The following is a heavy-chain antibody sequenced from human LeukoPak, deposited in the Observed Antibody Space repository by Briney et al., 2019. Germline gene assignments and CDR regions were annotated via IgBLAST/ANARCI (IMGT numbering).Heavy chain of an antibody. V-gene: IGHV4-38-2*02. Sequence: SETLSLTCSVSGYSISSAYYWGWIRQPPGKGLEWIGTMYHSGSTNYNPSLKSRVTISVDTSKNQFSLKLSSVTAADTAVYYCARGRGYWGQGTLVTVSS. J-gene: IGHJ4*02. CDR2: MYHSGST. CDR3: ARGRGY. CDR1: GYSISSAYY.